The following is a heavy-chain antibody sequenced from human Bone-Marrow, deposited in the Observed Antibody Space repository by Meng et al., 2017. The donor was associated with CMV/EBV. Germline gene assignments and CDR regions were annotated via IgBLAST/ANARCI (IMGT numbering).Heavy chain of an antibody. CDR2: INHSGST. CDR1: GGSFSGYY. Sequence: SETLSLTCAVYGGSFSGYYWSWIRQPPGKGLEWMGEINHSGSTNYHTSLKSRVTISVDTSKNQFPLKLSSVTAADTAVYYCAAQYCDFCSGYSPLGYWGQGTLVTVSS. J-gene: IGHJ4*02. CDR3: AAQYCDFCSGYSPLGY. V-gene: IGHV4-34*01. D-gene: IGHD3-3*01.